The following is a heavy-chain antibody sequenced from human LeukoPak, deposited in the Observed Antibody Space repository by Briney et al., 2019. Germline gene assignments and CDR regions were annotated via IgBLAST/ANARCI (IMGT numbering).Heavy chain of an antibody. CDR2: FYFSGST. Sequence: PSETLSLTCTVSGGSINYSSHYWGWIRQSPGKGLEWIGSFYFSGSTFYHPSLKSRVTISVDKSKNWFSLRLTSVTAADTAVYYCAREVMTAPDAFDIWGQGTMVTVSS. J-gene: IGHJ3*02. CDR1: GGSINYSSHY. D-gene: IGHD2-21*02. CDR3: AREVMTAPDAFDI. V-gene: IGHV4-39*02.